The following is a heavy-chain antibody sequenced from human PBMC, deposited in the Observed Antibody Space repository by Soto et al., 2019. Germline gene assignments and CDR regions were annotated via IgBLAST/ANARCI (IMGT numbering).Heavy chain of an antibody. Sequence: ASVKVSCKASGYTFTSYGISWVRQAPGQGLEWMGWISAYNGNTNYAQKLQGRVTMTTDTSTSAAYMELRSLRSDDTAVYYCARRGAVGSLTTTFDYWGQGTLVTVSS. CDR3: ARRGAVGSLTTTFDY. V-gene: IGHV1-18*01. D-gene: IGHD1-26*01. J-gene: IGHJ4*02. CDR1: GYTFTSYG. CDR2: ISAYNGNT.